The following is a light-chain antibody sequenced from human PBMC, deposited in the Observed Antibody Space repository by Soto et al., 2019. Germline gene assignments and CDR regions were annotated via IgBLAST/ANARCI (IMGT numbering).Light chain of an antibody. CDR3: CSYAGSSTLV. CDR2: EGN. Sequence: QSVLTQPASVSGSPGQSITISCTGTSSDVGGYNLVSWYQQHPGKVPKLMIFEGNKRPSGVSNRFSASKSVNTASLRISGLQAEDEADYYCCSYAGSSTLVFGGGTKLTVL. CDR1: SSDVGGYNL. J-gene: IGLJ2*01. V-gene: IGLV2-23*01.